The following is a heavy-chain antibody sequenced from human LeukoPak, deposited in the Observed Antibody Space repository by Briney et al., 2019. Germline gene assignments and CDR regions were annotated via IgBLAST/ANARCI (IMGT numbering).Heavy chain of an antibody. CDR1: GFTVSSNY. Sequence: GGSLRLSCAASGFTVSSNYVSWVRQAPGKGLEWVSYISSSGSTIYYADSVKGRFTISRDNAKNSLYLQMNSLRAEDTAVYYCARDRVEQQLIDYWGQGTLVTVSS. D-gene: IGHD6-13*01. CDR2: ISSSGSTI. V-gene: IGHV3-11*04. CDR3: ARDRVEQQLIDY. J-gene: IGHJ4*02.